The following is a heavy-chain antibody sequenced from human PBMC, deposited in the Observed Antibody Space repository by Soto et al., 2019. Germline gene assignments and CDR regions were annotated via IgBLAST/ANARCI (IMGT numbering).Heavy chain of an antibody. CDR3: ARGFYDFWSGYFDY. CDR2: IKQDGSEK. D-gene: IGHD3-3*01. V-gene: IGHV3-7*01. CDR1: GFTFSSYW. J-gene: IGHJ4*02. Sequence: PGGSLRLSCAASGFTFSSYWMSWVHQAPGKGLEWVANIKQDGSEKYYVDSVKGRFTISRDNAKNSLYLQMNSLRAEDTAVYYCARGFYDFWSGYFDYWGQGTLVTVSS.